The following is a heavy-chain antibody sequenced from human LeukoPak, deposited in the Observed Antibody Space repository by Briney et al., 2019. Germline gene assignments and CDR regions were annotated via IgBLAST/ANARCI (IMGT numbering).Heavy chain of an antibody. Sequence: GGSLRLSCAASGFTFSDYYMNWIRQAPGKGLEWVSYISTSGSPIYYAESVKGRFTISRDNAKNSLYLQMNSLRTEDTAVYYCARDPRLRLKRSGWFDPWGQGTLVTVSS. V-gene: IGHV3-11*04. J-gene: IGHJ5*02. CDR3: ARDPRLRLKRSGWFDP. D-gene: IGHD4-17*01. CDR2: ISTSGSPI. CDR1: GFTFSDYY.